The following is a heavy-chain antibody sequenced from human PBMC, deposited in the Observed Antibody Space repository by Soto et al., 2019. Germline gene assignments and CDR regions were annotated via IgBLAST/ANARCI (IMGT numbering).Heavy chain of an antibody. CDR1: GGTFSSYA. V-gene: IGHV1-69*13. J-gene: IGHJ4*02. CDR3: ARVGLFYAAAGLDY. D-gene: IGHD6-13*01. Sequence: SVKVSCKASGGTFSSYAISWVRQAPGQGLEWMGGIIPIFGTANYAQKFQGRVTITADESTSTAYMELSSLRSEDTAVYYCARVGLFYAAAGLDYWGQGTLVTVSS. CDR2: IIPIFGTA.